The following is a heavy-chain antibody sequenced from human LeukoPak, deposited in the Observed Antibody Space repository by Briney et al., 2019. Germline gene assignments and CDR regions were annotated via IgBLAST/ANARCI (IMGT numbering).Heavy chain of an antibody. D-gene: IGHD3-3*01. CDR3: ARDATAIFGVFITNWFDP. CDR1: GGSISSYY. J-gene: IGHJ5*02. V-gene: IGHV4-4*07. Sequence: SETLSLTCTVSGGSISSYYWSWIRQPAGKGLEWIGRIYTSGSTNYNPSLKSRVTMSVDTSQNQFSLTLSSVTAADSAVYYCARDATAIFGVFITNWFDPWGQGTLVTVSS. CDR2: IYTSGST.